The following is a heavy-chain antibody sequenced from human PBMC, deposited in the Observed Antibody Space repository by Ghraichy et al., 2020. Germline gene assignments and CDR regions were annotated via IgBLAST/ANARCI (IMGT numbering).Heavy chain of an antibody. V-gene: IGHV1-46*03. CDR1: GYSFTNYY. Sequence: ASVKVSCKASGYSFTNYYLNWVRQAPGQGLEWMGVVNPSAPSTSYAQKFQGRVTVTRDTSTSTVYMELRSLRSEDTAVYYCAREDQILAAGLFDHWGQGTLVTVSS. CDR2: VNPSAPST. J-gene: IGHJ4*02. CDR3: AREDQILAAGLFDH. D-gene: IGHD6-13*01.